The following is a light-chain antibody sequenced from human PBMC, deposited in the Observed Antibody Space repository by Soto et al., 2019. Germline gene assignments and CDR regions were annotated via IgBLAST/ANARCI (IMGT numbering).Light chain of an antibody. Sequence: DLQMTQSPSTLSASVGGRVTITCRASQSISSWLAWYQQKQGKAPKLLIYDASSLESGVPSRFSASASATEGTITICSLQPDDGATYDCQQYNNYWWTFGQGTKVDIK. CDR1: QSISSW. V-gene: IGKV1-5*01. CDR2: DAS. J-gene: IGKJ1*01. CDR3: QQYNNYWWT.